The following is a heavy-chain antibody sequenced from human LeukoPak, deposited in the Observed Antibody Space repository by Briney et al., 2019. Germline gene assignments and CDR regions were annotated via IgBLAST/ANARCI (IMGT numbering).Heavy chain of an antibody. D-gene: IGHD6-19*01. J-gene: IGHJ3*02. Sequence: GGSLRLSCAASGFTFSSYSMNWVRQAPGKGLEWVSSISSSSSYIYYADSVKGRFTISRDNAKNSLYLQMNSLRAEDTAVYYCARGIAVAGTHDAFDIWGQGTMVTVSS. CDR3: ARGIAVAGTHDAFDI. CDR1: GFTFSSYS. CDR2: ISSSSSYI. V-gene: IGHV3-21*01.